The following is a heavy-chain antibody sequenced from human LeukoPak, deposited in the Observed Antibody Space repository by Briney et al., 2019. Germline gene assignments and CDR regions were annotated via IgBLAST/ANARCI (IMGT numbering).Heavy chain of an antibody. D-gene: IGHD2-21*02. CDR1: GGSISSSSYY. CDR3: ARGRRTYCGGDCYSVLTY. J-gene: IGHJ4*02. Sequence: SETLSLTCTVSGGSISSSSYYWGWIRQPPGKGLEWVGSIYFSGGTYYNASLKSRVTISVDTSKNQFSLKLSSVTAADTAVYYCARGRRTYCGGDCYSVLTYWGQGTLVTVSS. CDR2: IYFSGGT. V-gene: IGHV4-39*01.